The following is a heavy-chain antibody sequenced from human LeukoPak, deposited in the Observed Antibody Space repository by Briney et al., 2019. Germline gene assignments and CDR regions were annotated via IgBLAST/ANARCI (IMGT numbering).Heavy chain of an antibody. CDR3: ASRGSSGWSALDF. D-gene: IGHD6-19*01. V-gene: IGHV1-69*05. CDR2: IIPIFGTA. Sequence: ASVRASCKASGGTFSSYAISWVRQAPGHGLEWMGGIIPIFGTANYAQKFQGRVTITTDESTSTAYMELSSLRSEDTAVYYCASRGSSGWSALDFWGQGTLVTVSS. CDR1: GGTFSSYA. J-gene: IGHJ4*02.